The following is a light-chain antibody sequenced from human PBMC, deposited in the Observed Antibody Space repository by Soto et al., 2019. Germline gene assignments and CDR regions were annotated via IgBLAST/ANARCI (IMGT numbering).Light chain of an antibody. CDR2: GAS. V-gene: IGKV3-15*01. J-gene: IGKJ2*01. Sequence: EVVMTPSPATLSVSPGERSTLSCMASRSVASNLAWYQHKPGQGPRLLLYGASTRASGIPARFSGSGSGTEFTLTISSLQPEDFAVYYCQQYQQWPFYTCGQGTKGDIK. CDR1: RSVASN. CDR3: QQYQQWPFYT.